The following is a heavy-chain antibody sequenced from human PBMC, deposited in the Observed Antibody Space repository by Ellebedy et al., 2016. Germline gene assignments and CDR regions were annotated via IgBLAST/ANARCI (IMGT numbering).Heavy chain of an antibody. V-gene: IGHV3-9*01. CDR3: AKDTSSTLLGAFDY. Sequence: GGSLRLSCAASGFIFNDYAMHWVRQVPGKGLEWVSGINWNSGTIRYAASVKGRFTISRDNAKNSLFLQMNGLIAEDTAFYYCAKDTSSTLLGAFDYWGQGTLVTVSS. J-gene: IGHJ4*02. CDR2: INWNSGTI. CDR1: GFIFNDYA. D-gene: IGHD3-10*01.